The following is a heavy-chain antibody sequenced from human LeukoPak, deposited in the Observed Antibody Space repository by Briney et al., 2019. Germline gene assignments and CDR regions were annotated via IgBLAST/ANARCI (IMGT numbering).Heavy chain of an antibody. Sequence: GGSLRLSCAASGFTFSSYWMHWVRQAPGKGLVWVSRLNSDGTSTTYADSVEGRFTISRDNAKNALYLQMNSLRAEDTAVYYCARGLGGYGGVWGQGTLVTVSS. CDR3: ARGLGGYGGV. CDR2: LNSDGTST. J-gene: IGHJ4*02. V-gene: IGHV3-74*01. CDR1: GFTFSSYW. D-gene: IGHD5-12*01.